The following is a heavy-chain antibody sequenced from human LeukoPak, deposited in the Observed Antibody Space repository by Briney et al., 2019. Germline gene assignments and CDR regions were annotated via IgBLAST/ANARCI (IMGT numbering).Heavy chain of an antibody. D-gene: IGHD4-17*01. J-gene: IGHJ6*02. V-gene: IGHV3-21*01. CDR1: GFTFSSYS. Sequence: GGSLRLSCAASGFTFSSYSMNWVRQAPGKGLEWVSSISSSSSYIYYADSVKGRFTISRDNAKNSLYLQMNSLRAEDTAVYYCAGGPLRDYYYYYGMDVWGQGTTVTVSS. CDR2: ISSSSSYI. CDR3: AGGPLRDYYYYYGMDV.